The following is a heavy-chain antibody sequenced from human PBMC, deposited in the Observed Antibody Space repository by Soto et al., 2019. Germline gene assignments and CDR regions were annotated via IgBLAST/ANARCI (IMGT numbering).Heavy chain of an antibody. V-gene: IGHV3-21*01. J-gene: IGHJ4*02. D-gene: IGHD3-9*01. CDR3: ARVGSSPRWNYDILTGYYYFDY. Sequence: EVQLVESGGGLVKPGGSLRLSCAASGFTFSSYSMNWVRQAPGKGLEWVSSISSSSSYIYYADSVKGRFTISRDNAKNSLYLQMNSLIAEDTAVYYCARVGSSPRWNYDILTGYYYFDYWGQGTLVTVSS. CDR1: GFTFSSYS. CDR2: ISSSSSYI.